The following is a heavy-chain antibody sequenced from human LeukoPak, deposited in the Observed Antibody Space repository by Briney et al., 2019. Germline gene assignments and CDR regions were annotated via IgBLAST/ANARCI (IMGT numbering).Heavy chain of an antibody. J-gene: IGHJ4*02. D-gene: IGHD4-23*01. CDR3: ARDKAYGGNSPTFDY. Sequence: GGSLRLSCAASGFTFSTFWMSWVRQAPGKGLEWVAVISYDGSNKYYADSVKGRFTISRDNSKNTLYLQMNSLRAEDTAVYYCARDKAYGGNSPTFDYWGQGTLVTVSS. CDR2: ISYDGSNK. CDR1: GFTFSTFW. V-gene: IGHV3-30-3*01.